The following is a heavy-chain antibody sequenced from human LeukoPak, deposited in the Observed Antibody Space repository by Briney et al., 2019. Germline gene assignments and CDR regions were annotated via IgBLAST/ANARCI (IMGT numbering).Heavy chain of an antibody. D-gene: IGHD3-10*01. Sequence: PGRSLRLSCAAAGFTFSSNAMTSVRQAPGKGLGCLSSITAGGENTYYGDSVKGRFTIYRDNSRNTLYLQMNSLSAEDTAVYYCAKDPGGNWFDPWGQGTLVTVSS. V-gene: IGHV3-23*01. CDR3: AKDPGGNWFDP. CDR1: GFTFSSNA. J-gene: IGHJ5*02. CDR2: ITAGGENT.